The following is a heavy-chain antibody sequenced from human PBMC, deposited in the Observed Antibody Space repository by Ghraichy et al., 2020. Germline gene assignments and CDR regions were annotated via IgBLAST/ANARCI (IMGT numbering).Heavy chain of an antibody. CDR1: GHTFTGYY. V-gene: IGHV1-2*04. J-gene: IGHJ6*02. Sequence: ASVKVSCKASGHTFTGYYMHWVRQAPGQGLEWMGWINPNSGGTNYAQKFQGWVTMTRDTSISTAYMELSRLRSDDTAVYYCARVYSNYYYYGMDVWGQGTTVTVSS. CDR2: INPNSGGT. CDR3: ARVYSNYYYYGMDV. D-gene: IGHD4-11*01.